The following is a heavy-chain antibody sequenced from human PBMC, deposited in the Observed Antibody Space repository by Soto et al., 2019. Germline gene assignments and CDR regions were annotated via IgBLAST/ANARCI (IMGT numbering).Heavy chain of an antibody. D-gene: IGHD2-2*01. Sequence: PGGSLRLSCAASGFTFSSYAMSWVRQAPGKGLEWLSSISGSDDSTYYADSVKGRFTISRDNSKNTLYLQMNSLRAEDTAMYYCAKDQSPYQLLSPNWFDPWGQGTLVTVSS. CDR3: AKDQSPYQLLSPNWFDP. CDR1: GFTFSSYA. CDR2: ISGSDDST. V-gene: IGHV3-23*01. J-gene: IGHJ5*02.